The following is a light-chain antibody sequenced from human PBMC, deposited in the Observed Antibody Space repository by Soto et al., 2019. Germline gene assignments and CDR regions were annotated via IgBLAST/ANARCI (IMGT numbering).Light chain of an antibody. CDR2: AAS. CDR1: QGISSY. Sequence: AIRMTQSPSSFSASTGDRVTITCRASQGISSYLAWYQQKPGKAPKLLIYAASTLQSGVPSRFSGSGSGTDFTLTISCLQSEDFATYYCQKYYSYPRSCGQGTKVDI. CDR3: QKYYSYPRS. V-gene: IGKV1-8*01. J-gene: IGKJ1*01.